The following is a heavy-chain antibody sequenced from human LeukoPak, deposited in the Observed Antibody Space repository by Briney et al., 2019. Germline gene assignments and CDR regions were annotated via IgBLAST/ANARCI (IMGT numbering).Heavy chain of an antibody. V-gene: IGHV3-30*03. D-gene: IGHD5-24*01. Sequence: PGGSLRLSCAASGFTFSSYGMHWVRQAPGKGLEWVAVISYDGSNKYYADSVKGRFTISRDNSKNTLYLQMNSLRAEDTAVYYCAREMATMFRANFDYWGQGTLVTVSS. CDR2: ISYDGSNK. CDR3: AREMATMFRANFDY. J-gene: IGHJ4*02. CDR1: GFTFSSYG.